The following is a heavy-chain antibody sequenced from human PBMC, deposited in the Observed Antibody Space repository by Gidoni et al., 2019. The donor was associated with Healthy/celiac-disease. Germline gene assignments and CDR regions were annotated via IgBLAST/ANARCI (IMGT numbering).Heavy chain of an antibody. D-gene: IGHD6-6*01. CDR3: ARVGVEYSSSINAFDI. CDR1: GFTFSSYD. J-gene: IGHJ3*02. V-gene: IGHV3-13*01. Sequence: EVQLVESGGGLVQPGGSLRLSCAASGFTFSSYDMHWVRQATGKGLESVSAIGTAGDTYYPGSVKGRFTISRENAKTSLYLQMNRLSAEDTAVYYCARVGVEYSSSINAFDIWGQGTMVTVSS. CDR2: IGTAGDT.